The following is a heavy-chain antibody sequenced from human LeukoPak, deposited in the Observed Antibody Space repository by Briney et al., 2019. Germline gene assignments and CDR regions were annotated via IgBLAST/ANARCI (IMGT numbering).Heavy chain of an antibody. V-gene: IGHV3-74*01. D-gene: IGHD2-2*03. CDR1: GFTFSSYY. CDR3: ARDWIDRGTFDP. Sequence: GGSLRLSCAASGFTFSSYYIHWVRHAPGEGLVWVSRIKGDGSVTGYADSVKGRFTISRDNAKNTLYLQMNSLRAEDTAVYYCARDWIDRGTFDPWGQGTLVTVSS. CDR2: IKGDGSVT. J-gene: IGHJ5*02.